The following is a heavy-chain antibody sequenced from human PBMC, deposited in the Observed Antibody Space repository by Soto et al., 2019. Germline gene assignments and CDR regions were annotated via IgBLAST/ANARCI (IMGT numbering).Heavy chain of an antibody. CDR2: SILIFGTA. J-gene: IGHJ5*02. V-gene: IGHV1-69*01. D-gene: IGHD6-13*01. CDR1: GGTFSSYA. CDR3: TGANSSSWYLGHWFDP. Sequence: QVQLVQAGAEVKKPGSSVKVSCKASGGTFSSYAIIWMRQAPGQGLEWMGGSILIFGTANYAQKFQGRVTITADESTSTAYMELSSLRCEDTAVYYCTGANSSSWYLGHWFDPWGQGTLVNVSS.